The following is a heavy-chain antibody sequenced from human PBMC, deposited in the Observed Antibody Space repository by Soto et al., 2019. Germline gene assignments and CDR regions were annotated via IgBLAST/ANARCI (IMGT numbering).Heavy chain of an antibody. V-gene: IGHV4-30-4*01. CDR2: IYYSGST. J-gene: IGHJ6*02. CDR1: GGSISSGDYY. CDR3: ARVGGSGSNYYYGMDV. D-gene: IGHD3-10*01. Sequence: SETLSLTCTVSGGSISSGDYYWSWIRQPPGKGLEWIGYIYYSGSTYYNPSLKSRVTISVDTSKNQFSLKLTSVTAADTAVYYCARVGGSGSNYYYGMDVWGQGTTVTVSS.